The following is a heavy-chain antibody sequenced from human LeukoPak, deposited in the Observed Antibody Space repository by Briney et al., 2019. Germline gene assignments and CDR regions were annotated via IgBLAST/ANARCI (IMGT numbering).Heavy chain of an antibody. J-gene: IGHJ4*02. CDR1: GGTFSSYA. D-gene: IGHD6-13*01. Sequence: SVKVSCKASGGTFSSYAISWVRQAPGQGLEWMGRIIPIFGTANYAQKFQGRVTITTDESTSTAYMELSSLRSEDTAVYYCARVSPDSSNWYNAPFDYWGQGTLVTVSS. V-gene: IGHV1-69*05. CDR2: IIPIFGTA. CDR3: ARVSPDSSNWYNAPFDY.